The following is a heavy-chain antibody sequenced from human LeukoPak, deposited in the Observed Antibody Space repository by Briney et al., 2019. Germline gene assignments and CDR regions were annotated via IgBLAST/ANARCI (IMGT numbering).Heavy chain of an antibody. CDR2: IYYSGST. CDR1: GDPVSRGSYY. D-gene: IGHD6-19*01. CDR3: ARHSGSRTKYYYFDY. V-gene: IGHV4-61*01. J-gene: IGHJ4*02. Sequence: PSETLSLTCTVSGDPVSRGSYYWSWIRQPPGKGLEWIGYIYYSGSTNYNPSLKTRVTISVDTSKNQFSLKLSSVTAADTAVYYCARHSGSRTKYYYFDYWGQGTLVTVSS.